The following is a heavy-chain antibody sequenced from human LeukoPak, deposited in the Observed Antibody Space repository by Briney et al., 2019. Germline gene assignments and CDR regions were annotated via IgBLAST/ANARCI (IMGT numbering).Heavy chain of an antibody. J-gene: IGHJ4*02. CDR3: AKIVERHDILTGENDY. CDR2: ISWNSGSI. V-gene: IGHV3-9*01. D-gene: IGHD3-9*01. Sequence: GGSLRLSCAASGFTFDDYAMHWVRQAPGKGLEWVSGISWNSGSIGYADSVKGRFTISRDNAKNSLYLQMNSLRAEDTALYYCAKIVERHDILTGENDYWGQGTLVTVSS. CDR1: GFTFDDYA.